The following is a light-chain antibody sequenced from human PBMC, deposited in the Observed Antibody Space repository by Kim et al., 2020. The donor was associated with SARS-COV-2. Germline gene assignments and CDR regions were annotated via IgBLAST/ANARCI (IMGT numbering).Light chain of an antibody. CDR3: QQYGSSPLT. CDR2: GAS. CDR1: QTVISNY. Sequence: APGERATPSRRASQTVISNYLAWYQQKPGQAPRLLIYGASSRATGIPDRFSGSGSGTDFTLTISSLEPEDFAVYNCQQYGSSPLTFGGGTKVDIK. V-gene: IGKV3-20*01. J-gene: IGKJ4*01.